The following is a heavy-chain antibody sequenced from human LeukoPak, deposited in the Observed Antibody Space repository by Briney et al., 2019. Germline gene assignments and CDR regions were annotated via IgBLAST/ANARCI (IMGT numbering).Heavy chain of an antibody. Sequence: SVKVSFKASGGTFSSYAISWVRQAPGQGLEWMGRIIPIFGTANYAQKFQGRVTITTDESTSTAYIELSSLRSEDTAVYYCARVIKREMATMWDYWGQGTLVTVSS. V-gene: IGHV1-69*05. CDR3: ARVIKREMATMWDY. CDR2: IIPIFGTA. D-gene: IGHD5-24*01. CDR1: GGTFSSYA. J-gene: IGHJ4*02.